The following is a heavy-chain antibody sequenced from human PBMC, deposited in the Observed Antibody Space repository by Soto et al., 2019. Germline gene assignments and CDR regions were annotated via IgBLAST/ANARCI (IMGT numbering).Heavy chain of an antibody. J-gene: IGHJ5*02. V-gene: IGHV1-69*04. D-gene: IGHD3-3*01. Sequence: GASVKVSCKASGGTFSSYTISWVRQAPGQGLEWMGRIIPILGIANYAQKFQGRVTITADKSTSTAYMELSSLRSEDTAVYYCAREPQFFPRGFWSGYYSWFDPWGQGTLVTVSS. CDR1: GGTFSSYT. CDR3: AREPQFFPRGFWSGYYSWFDP. CDR2: IIPILGIA.